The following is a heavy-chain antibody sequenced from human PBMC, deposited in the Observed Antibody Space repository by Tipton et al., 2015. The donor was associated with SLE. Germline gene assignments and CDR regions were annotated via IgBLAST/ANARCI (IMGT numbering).Heavy chain of an antibody. J-gene: IGHJ4*02. V-gene: IGHV3-7*01. CDR2: INEDGSEK. D-gene: IGHD6-19*01. CDR1: GFTFSNYW. CDR3: ARVGRDGWYQGFDY. Sequence: GSLRLSCEASGFTFSNYWMSWVRQAPGKGLEWVATINEDGSEKYYVDSVKGRFTISRDNAKNSLYVQMNNLRAEDTAVYYCARVGRDGWYQGFDYWGQGTLVTVSS.